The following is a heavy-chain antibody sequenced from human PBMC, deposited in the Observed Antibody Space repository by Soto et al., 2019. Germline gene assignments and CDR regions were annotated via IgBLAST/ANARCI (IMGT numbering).Heavy chain of an antibody. CDR2: ISGSGGST. CDR3: AKGIVFSRARLVDY. V-gene: IGHV3-23*01. J-gene: IGHJ4*02. D-gene: IGHD3-16*02. CDR1: GFTFSSYA. Sequence: GGSLRLSCAASGFTFSSYAMSWVRQAPGKGLEWVSAISGSGGSTYYADSVKGRFTISRDNSKNTLYLQMNSLRAEDTAVYYCAKGIVFSRARLVDYWGQGTLVTVSS.